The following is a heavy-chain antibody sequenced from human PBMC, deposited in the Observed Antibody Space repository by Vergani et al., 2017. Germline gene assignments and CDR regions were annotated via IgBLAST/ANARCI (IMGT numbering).Heavy chain of an antibody. V-gene: IGHV1-69*13. CDR1: GGTFSSYA. J-gene: IGHJ4*02. Sequence: QVQLVQSGAEVKKPGSSVKVSCKASGGTFSSYAISWVRQAPGQGLEWMGRIIPIFGTANYAQKFQGRVTITADESTSTAYMELSSLRPEDTAVYYCARDSVDTAMVKAKGPFDYWGQGTLVTVSS. D-gene: IGHD5-18*01. CDR2: IIPIFGTA. CDR3: ARDSVDTAMVKAKGPFDY.